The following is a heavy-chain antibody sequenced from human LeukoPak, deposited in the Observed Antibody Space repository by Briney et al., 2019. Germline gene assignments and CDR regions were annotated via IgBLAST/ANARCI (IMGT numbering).Heavy chain of an antibody. V-gene: IGHV4-61*02. CDR3: ARVTYYYGSGTREPGYYYYYMDV. CDR2: IYTSGST. CDR1: GGSISSGSYY. J-gene: IGHJ6*03. Sequence: SETLSLTCAVSGGSISSGSYYWSWIRQPAGKGLEWIGRIYTSGSTNYNPSLKSRVTISVDTSKNQFSLKLSSVTAADTAVYYCARVTYYYGSGTREPGYYYYYMDVWGKGTTVTVSS. D-gene: IGHD3-10*01.